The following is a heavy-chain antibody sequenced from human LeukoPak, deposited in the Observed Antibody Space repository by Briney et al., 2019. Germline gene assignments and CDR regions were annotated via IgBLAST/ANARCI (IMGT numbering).Heavy chain of an antibody. Sequence: GGSLRLSCAASGFSFSSNWMHWVRQAPGKGLVWVSRVNSDGSGTSYADSVKGRFTISRDNAKNTLYLQMNSLRAEDTAVYYCAKFTRGIVGGDAFDIWGQGTMVTVSS. V-gene: IGHV3-74*01. CDR2: VNSDGSGT. CDR3: AKFTRGIVGGDAFDI. D-gene: IGHD3-22*01. CDR1: GFSFSSNW. J-gene: IGHJ3*02.